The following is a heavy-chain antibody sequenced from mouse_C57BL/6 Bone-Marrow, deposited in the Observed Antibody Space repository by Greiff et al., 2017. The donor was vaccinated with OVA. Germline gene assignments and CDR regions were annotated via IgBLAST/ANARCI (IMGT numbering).Heavy chain of an antibody. D-gene: IGHD1-1*01. Sequence: QVQLQQSGAELARPGAPVKLSCKASGYTFTSYGISWVKQRTGQGLEWIGEIYPRSGNTYYNEKFKGKATLTADKSSSTAYMELRSLTSEDSAVYFCARSEYYGSLGYWGQGTLVTVSA. V-gene: IGHV1-81*01. J-gene: IGHJ3*01. CDR3: ARSEYYGSLGY. CDR2: IYPRSGNT. CDR1: GYTFTSYG.